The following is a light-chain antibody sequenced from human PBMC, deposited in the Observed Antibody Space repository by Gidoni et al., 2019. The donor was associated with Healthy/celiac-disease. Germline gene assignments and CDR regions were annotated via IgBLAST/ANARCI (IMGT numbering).Light chain of an antibody. CDR2: GNS. CDR3: QSYDSSLSGPLLV. J-gene: IGLJ1*01. V-gene: IGLV1-40*01. CDR1: SSNIGAGYD. Sequence: QSVLTQPPSVSGAPGQRVTIPCTGSSSNIGAGYDVHWYQQLPGTAPKLLIYGNSNRHSGVPDRFSGSKSGTSASLAITGLQAEDEADYYCQSYDSSLSGPLLVFGTGTKVTVL.